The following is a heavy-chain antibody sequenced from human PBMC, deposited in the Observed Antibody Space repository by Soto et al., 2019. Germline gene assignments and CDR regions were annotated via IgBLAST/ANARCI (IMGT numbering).Heavy chain of an antibody. V-gene: IGHV4-4*02. CDR3: ARRGCDSIFGSLDY. J-gene: IGHJ4*02. Sequence: QVQLQASGPGLVKPSGTLSLTCAVSGGSISSVDWCWSWVRQSPGKGLEWIGEIYYSGSSTYNPSIKSRVTISADKSENQFSLRLSSVTAADTAVYYWARRGCDSIFGSLDYWGQGTLVTVSS. CDR1: GGSISSVDW. CDR2: IYYSGSS. D-gene: IGHD2-21*02.